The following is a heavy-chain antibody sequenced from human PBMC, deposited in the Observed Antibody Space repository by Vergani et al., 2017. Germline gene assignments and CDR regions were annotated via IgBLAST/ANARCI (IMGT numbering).Heavy chain of an antibody. CDR3: ARGRIAARPRWFDP. CDR1: GGSFSGYY. V-gene: IGHV4-34*01. CDR2: INHSGST. J-gene: IGHJ5*02. D-gene: IGHD6-6*01. Sequence: QVQLQQWGAGLLKPSETLSLTCAVYGGSFSGYYWSWIRQPPGKGLEWIGEINHSGSTNYNPSLKSRVTISVDTSKNQFSLKLSSVTAADTAVYYCARGRIAARPRWFDPWGQGTLVTVSS.